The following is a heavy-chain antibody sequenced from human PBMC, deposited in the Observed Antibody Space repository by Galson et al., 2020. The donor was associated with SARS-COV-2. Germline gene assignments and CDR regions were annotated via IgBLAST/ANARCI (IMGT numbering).Heavy chain of an antibody. Sequence: HGESLKISCKGSGYSFTSYWIGWVRQMPGKGLEWMGIIYPGDSDTRYSPSFQGQVTISADKSISTAYLQWSSLKASDTAMYYCARPGWIHLWAPDYWGQGTLVTVSS. CDR2: IYPGDSDT. D-gene: IGHD5-18*01. CDR1: GYSFTSYW. V-gene: IGHV5-51*01. J-gene: IGHJ4*02. CDR3: ARPGWIHLWAPDY.